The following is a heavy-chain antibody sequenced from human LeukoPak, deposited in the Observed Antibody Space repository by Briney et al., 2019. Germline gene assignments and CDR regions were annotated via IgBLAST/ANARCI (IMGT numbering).Heavy chain of an antibody. CDR1: GFTFSSNY. D-gene: IGHD2-2*01. Sequence: GGSLRLSCAASGFTFSSNYMSWVRQAPGKGLEGVSVIYSGGSTYYSDCVKGRFTIYRDNSKNTLYLKMNSLRAEDTAVYYCAREDIVVVPAAMDYYYYYMDVWGKGTTVTVSS. CDR3: AREDIVVVPAAMDYYYYYMDV. J-gene: IGHJ6*03. V-gene: IGHV3-66*02. CDR2: IYSGGST.